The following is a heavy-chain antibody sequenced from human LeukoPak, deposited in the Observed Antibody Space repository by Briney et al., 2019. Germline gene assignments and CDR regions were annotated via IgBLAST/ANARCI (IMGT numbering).Heavy chain of an antibody. CDR1: GYTFTGYY. CDR2: INPNSGGT. J-gene: IGHJ6*03. CDR3: ARELWSYYYYMDV. D-gene: IGHD5-18*01. V-gene: IGHV1-2*02. Sequence: GASVKVSCKASGYTFTGYYMHWVRQAPGQGLEWMGWINPNSGGTNYAQKFQGRVTMTRDTSISTAYMELSRLRSDDTAVYYCARELWSYYYYMDVWGKGTTVTISS.